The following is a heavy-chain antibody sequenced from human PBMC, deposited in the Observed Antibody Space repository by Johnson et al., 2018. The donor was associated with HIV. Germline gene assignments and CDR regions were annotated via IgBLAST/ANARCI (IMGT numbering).Heavy chain of an antibody. J-gene: IGHJ3*02. CDR3: AREETTAPAAFDI. Sequence: QVQLVESGGGLVQPGGSLRLSCAASGFTFSSYAMHWVRQAPGKGLEWVAVISYDGSNKYYADSVKGRFTISRDNSKNTLYLQMNSLRAEDTAVYYCAREETTAPAAFDICGQGTMVTVSA. V-gene: IGHV3-30*04. CDR2: ISYDGSNK. D-gene: IGHD1-1*01. CDR1: GFTFSSYA.